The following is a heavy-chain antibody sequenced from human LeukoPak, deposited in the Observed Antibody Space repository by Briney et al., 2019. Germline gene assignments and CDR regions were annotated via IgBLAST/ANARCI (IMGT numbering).Heavy chain of an antibody. CDR1: GFTFSSYS. CDR3: AREATRRAYCSSTSCPINY. V-gene: IGHV3-21*01. D-gene: IGHD2-2*01. J-gene: IGHJ4*02. Sequence: GGSLRLSCAASGFTFSSYSMNWVRHAPGKGLERVSSISSSSSYIYYADSVKGRFTISREKAKNSLYLQMNSLRAEDTAVYYCAREATRRAYCSSTSCPINYWGQGNPVTVSS. CDR2: ISSSSSYI.